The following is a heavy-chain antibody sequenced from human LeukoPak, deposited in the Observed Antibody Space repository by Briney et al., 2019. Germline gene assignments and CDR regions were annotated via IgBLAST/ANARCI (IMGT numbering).Heavy chain of an antibody. Sequence: NPGGSLRLSCAASGFTFSDYNMRWIRQAPGKGLEWVSSISRSGSTKYYADSVKGRFTISRDNAKNSLFLQMNSLRAEGTAVYYCARVLRYCSGGNCYSGGLGYMDVWGKGTTVTISS. CDR2: ISRSGSTK. J-gene: IGHJ6*03. CDR1: GFTFSDYN. D-gene: IGHD2-15*01. CDR3: ARVLRYCSGGNCYSGGLGYMDV. V-gene: IGHV3-11*01.